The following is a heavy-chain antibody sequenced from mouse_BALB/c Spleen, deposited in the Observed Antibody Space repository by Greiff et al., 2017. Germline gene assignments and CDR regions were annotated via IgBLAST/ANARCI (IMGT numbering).Heavy chain of an antibody. V-gene: IGHV5-9-4*01. J-gene: IGHJ2*01. Sequence: EVKLQESGGGLVKPGGSLKLSCAASGFTFSSYAMSWVRQSPEKRLEWVAEISSGGSYTYYPDTVTGRFTISRDNAKNTLYLEMSSLRSEDTAMYYCARELNYGVFDYWGQGTTLTVSS. D-gene: IGHD1-1*01. CDR1: GFTFSSYA. CDR3: ARELNYGVFDY. CDR2: ISSGGSYT.